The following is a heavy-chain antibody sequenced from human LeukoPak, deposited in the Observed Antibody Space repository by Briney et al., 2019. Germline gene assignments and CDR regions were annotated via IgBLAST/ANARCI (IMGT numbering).Heavy chain of an antibody. Sequence: AASVKVSCKASGYTFTSYYMHWVRQAPGQGLEWMGIINPSGGSTSYAQKFQGRVTMTRDTSTSTVYMELSSLRSEDTAVYYCAKGLATYYDYVWGSRTDPYFDYWGQGTLVTVSS. V-gene: IGHV1-46*01. D-gene: IGHD3-16*01. CDR3: AKGLATYYDYVWGSRTDPYFDY. CDR1: GYTFTSYY. J-gene: IGHJ4*02. CDR2: INPSGGST.